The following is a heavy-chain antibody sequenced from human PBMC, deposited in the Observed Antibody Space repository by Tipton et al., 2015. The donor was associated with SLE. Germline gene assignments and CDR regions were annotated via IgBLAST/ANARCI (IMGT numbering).Heavy chain of an antibody. CDR3: ARHEDRGYSYGSSFDY. CDR1: DGSFSGYH. J-gene: IGHJ4*02. D-gene: IGHD5-18*01. V-gene: IGHV4-34*01. CDR2: INYSGST. Sequence: TLSLTCTIYDGSFSGYHWSWIRQPPGKGLEWIGEINYSGSTNYNPSLKSRVTISICTSKNQLSLKLTSVTAADTAVYYCARHEDRGYSYGSSFDYWGQGTLVTVSS.